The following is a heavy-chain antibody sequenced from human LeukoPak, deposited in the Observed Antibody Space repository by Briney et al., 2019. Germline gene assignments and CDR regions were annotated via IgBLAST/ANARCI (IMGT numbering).Heavy chain of an antibody. CDR3: ARHIWSAVSSEFDY. CDR2: IYYSGST. J-gene: IGHJ4*02. CDR1: GGSISSSSYY. Sequence: SETLSLTCTVSGGSISSSSYYWGWIRQPPGKGLGWIGSIYYSGSTYYNPSLKSRVTISVDTSKNQFSLKLSSVTAADTTVYYCARHIWSAVSSEFDYWGQGTLVTVSS. D-gene: IGHD5/OR15-5a*01. V-gene: IGHV4-39*01.